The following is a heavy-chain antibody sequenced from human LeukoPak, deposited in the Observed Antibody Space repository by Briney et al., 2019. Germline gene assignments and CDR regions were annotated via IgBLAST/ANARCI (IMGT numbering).Heavy chain of an antibody. V-gene: IGHV4-39*01. J-gene: IGHJ4*02. Sequence: SETLSLTCTVSGGFISSSSYYWGWIRQPPGKGLEWIGSIYYSGSTYYNPSLKSRVTISVDTSKNQFSLKLSSVTAADAAIYYCATLRTGGWYFDYWGQGTLVTVSS. D-gene: IGHD4-23*01. CDR1: GGFISSSSYY. CDR3: ATLRTGGWYFDY. CDR2: IYYSGST.